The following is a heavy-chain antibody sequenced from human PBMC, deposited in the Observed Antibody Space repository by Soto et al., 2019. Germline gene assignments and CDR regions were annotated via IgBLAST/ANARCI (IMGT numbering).Heavy chain of an antibody. V-gene: IGHV3-53*01. CDR3: AREGAGYDILTGRRPYGMDV. Sequence: LXLSVASSGFTCSSNYMIGVRHAPGNGLEWVSVIYSGGSTYYADSVKGRFTISRDNSKNTLYLQMNSLRAEDTAVYYCAREGAGYDILTGRRPYGMDVWGQGTKVTVYS. D-gene: IGHD3-9*01. CDR2: IYSGGST. J-gene: IGHJ6*02. CDR1: GFTCSSNY.